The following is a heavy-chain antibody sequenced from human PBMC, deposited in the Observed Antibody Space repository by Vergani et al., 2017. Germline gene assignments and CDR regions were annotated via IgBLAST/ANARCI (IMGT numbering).Heavy chain of an antibody. CDR3: ARDNQLDTYEFFDS. CDR1: GDTFTTST. CDR2: IIPIINIA. D-gene: IGHD5-18*01. V-gene: IGHV1-69*08. J-gene: IGHJ4*02. Sequence: QVQMVQSGPEVKKPGSSVRVSCKASGDTFTTSTIAWVRQAPGQGFEWMGRIIPIINIANYAQKFEGRVTITADKSTITAYMEVTSLTSEDTAIYFCARDNQLDTYEFFDSWGQGTLVTVSS.